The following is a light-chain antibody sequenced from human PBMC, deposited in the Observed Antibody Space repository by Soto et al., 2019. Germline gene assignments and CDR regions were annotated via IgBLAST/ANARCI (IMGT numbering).Light chain of an antibody. Sequence: QAVVTQPPSASGTTGQRVTITCSGSSSNIGSNYVYWYQQLAGTAPKLLIYGDSQRPSGVPDRFSGSKSGTSASLAISGLRSEDEADYYCTAWDSSLSAVLFGGGTKVTVL. V-gene: IGLV1-47*02. CDR2: GDS. CDR1: SSNIGSNY. J-gene: IGLJ3*02. CDR3: TAWDSSLSAVL.